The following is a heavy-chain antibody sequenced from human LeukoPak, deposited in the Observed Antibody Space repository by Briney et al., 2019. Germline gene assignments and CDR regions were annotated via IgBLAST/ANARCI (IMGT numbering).Heavy chain of an antibody. CDR1: GGSFSGYY. J-gene: IGHJ4*02. CDR2: INHSGST. D-gene: IGHD2-15*01. Sequence: SETLSLTCAVYGGSFSGYYWSWIRQPPGKGLEWIGEINHSGSTNYNPSLKSRVTISVDTSKNQFSLKLSSVTAAGTAVYYCARGGRGYCSGGSCYIGNWGQGTLVTVSS. V-gene: IGHV4-34*01. CDR3: ARGGRGYCSGGSCYIGN.